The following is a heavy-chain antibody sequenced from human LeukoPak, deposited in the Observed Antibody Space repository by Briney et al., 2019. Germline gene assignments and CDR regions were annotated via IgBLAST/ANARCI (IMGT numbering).Heavy chain of an antibody. CDR3: ARRRIVATIDY. V-gene: IGHV4-39*01. J-gene: IGHJ4*02. CDR1: GGSMSSSGYY. CDR2: ISYTGTT. D-gene: IGHD5-12*01. Sequence: SETLSLTCGVSGGSMSSSGYYWALIRQPPGTGLEWIGSISYTGTTYYNPSLKSRLTISADRSKNQFSLKLTSVTAADTAVYYCARRRIVATIDYWGQGTLVTVSS.